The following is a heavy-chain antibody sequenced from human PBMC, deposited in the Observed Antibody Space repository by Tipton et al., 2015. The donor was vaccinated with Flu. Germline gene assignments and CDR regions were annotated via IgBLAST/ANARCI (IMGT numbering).Heavy chain of an antibody. Sequence: GSLRLSCAASGFTVSSKYMSWVRQAPGKGPEWVSLIYAGGSTSYADSVKGRFTISRDTSKNTLYLQMNSLRPEDTAVYYCAAEATVIYYGMDVWGQGTTVTVFS. V-gene: IGHV3-66*02. D-gene: IGHD5-24*01. J-gene: IGHJ6*02. CDR3: AAEATVIYYGMDV. CDR2: IYAGGST. CDR1: GFTVSSKY.